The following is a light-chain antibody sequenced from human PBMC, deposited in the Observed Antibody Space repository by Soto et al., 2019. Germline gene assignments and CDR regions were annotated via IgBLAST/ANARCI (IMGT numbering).Light chain of an antibody. Sequence: DIVLTQSPLSLPVTPGEPASITCRSSQSLLYSNGYNYLDWYLQKPGQSPKLLIYLGSNRASGVPDRFSGSGSGTDFTLKISRVEAEDVGVYYCMQPLLTPMTFGQGTKVEIK. J-gene: IGKJ1*01. CDR2: LGS. CDR1: QSLLYSNGYNY. CDR3: MQPLLTPMT. V-gene: IGKV2-28*01.